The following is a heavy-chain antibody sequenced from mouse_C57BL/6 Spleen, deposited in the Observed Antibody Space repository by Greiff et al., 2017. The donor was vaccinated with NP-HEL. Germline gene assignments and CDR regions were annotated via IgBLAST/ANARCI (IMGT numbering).Heavy chain of an antibody. Sequence: DVHLVESGGGLVKPGGSLKLSCAASGFTFSDYGMHWVRQAPEKGLEWVAYISSGSSTIYYADTVTGRFTISRDNAKNTLFLQMTSLRSEDTAMYYCATTVVAPDYWGQGTSVTVSS. V-gene: IGHV5-17*01. D-gene: IGHD1-1*01. J-gene: IGHJ4*01. CDR2: ISSGSSTI. CDR1: GFTFSDYG. CDR3: ATTVVAPDY.